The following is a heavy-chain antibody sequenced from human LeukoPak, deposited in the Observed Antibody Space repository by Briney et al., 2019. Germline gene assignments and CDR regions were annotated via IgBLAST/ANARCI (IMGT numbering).Heavy chain of an antibody. J-gene: IGHJ6*02. D-gene: IGHD3-10*01. Sequence: GGSLRLSCAASGFTVSSNYMSWVRQAPGKGLEWVSIIYSGDRTDYADSVKGRFTISRDNSKNTLYLQMNSLRAEDTAVYYCAKVSRVTMVRGAYYYYGMDVWGQGTTVTVSS. CDR1: GFTVSSNY. CDR2: IYSGDRT. V-gene: IGHV3-66*01. CDR3: AKVSRVTMVRGAYYYYGMDV.